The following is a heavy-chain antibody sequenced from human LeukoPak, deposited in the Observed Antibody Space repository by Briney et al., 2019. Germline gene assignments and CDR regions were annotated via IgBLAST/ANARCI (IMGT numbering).Heavy chain of an antibody. V-gene: IGHV4-59*13. D-gene: IGHD5-24*01. J-gene: IGHJ6*02. Sequence: SETLSLTCTVSGGSLSAYFWTWIRQPPGKGLEWIGYIYYSGSTNYNPSLKSRVTISVDTSKNQFSLKLSSVTAADTAVYYCARDRDGYNYYYGMDVWGQGTTVTVSS. CDR2: IYYSGST. CDR1: GGSLSAYF. CDR3: ARDRDGYNYYYGMDV.